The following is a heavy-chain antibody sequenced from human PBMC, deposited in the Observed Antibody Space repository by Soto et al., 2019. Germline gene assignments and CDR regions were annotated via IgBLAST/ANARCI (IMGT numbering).Heavy chain of an antibody. CDR1: GIPISSFC. Sequence: GGSLRRCCAAFGIPISSFCMHLVRHAPGKGLEWVAVISFDGSNKYYADSVKGRFTISRDNSKNTLSLQMNSLKAEDTAVYYCAKDTSKYSNNWPAYYGLDVWGQGTTVTVSS. CDR2: ISFDGSNK. V-gene: IGHV3-30*18. CDR3: AKDTSKYSNNWPAYYGLDV. J-gene: IGHJ6*02. D-gene: IGHD1-1*01.